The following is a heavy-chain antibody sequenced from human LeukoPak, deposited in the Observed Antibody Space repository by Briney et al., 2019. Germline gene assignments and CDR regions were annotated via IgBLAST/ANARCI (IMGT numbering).Heavy chain of an antibody. CDR1: GFTVSSKY. CDR2: IYSGGST. V-gene: IGHV3-53*01. D-gene: IGHD2-2*01. J-gene: IGHJ4*02. CDR3: ARGCSSTSCYGFDY. Sequence: GGSLRLSCAASGFTVSSKYMSWVRQAPGKGLEWVSVIYSGGSTYYAHSVKGRFTISRDNSKNTLYLQMNSLRAEDTAVYYCARGCSSTSCYGFDYWGQGTLVTVSS.